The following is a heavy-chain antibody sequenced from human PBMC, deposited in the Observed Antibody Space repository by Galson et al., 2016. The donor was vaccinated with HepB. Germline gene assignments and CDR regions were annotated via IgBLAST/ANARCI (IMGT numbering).Heavy chain of an antibody. Sequence: SLRLSCAASGFTFNKYWMTWVRQVPGKGLEWVAHIKEDGSDKYYVDSVKGRFTISRDNARNSLYLQMNSLRVEDTAFYYCVRTRNGDYFEDYYFYGMDVWGQGTTVTVSS. CDR1: GFTFNKYW. J-gene: IGHJ6*02. D-gene: IGHD4-17*01. V-gene: IGHV3-7*03. CDR3: VRTRNGDYFEDYYFYGMDV. CDR2: IKEDGSDK.